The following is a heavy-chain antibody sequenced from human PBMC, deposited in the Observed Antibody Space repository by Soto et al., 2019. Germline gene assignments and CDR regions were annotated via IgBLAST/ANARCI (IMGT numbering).Heavy chain of an antibody. Sequence: QVQLQESGPGLVKPSQTLSLTCTVSGGSISSVGYYWSWIRQHPGQGLEWIGYIYNSGSTHYNPSLKSRITMSVETSKNHSSLKLSSVTVADTAVYFCARETVGTIDRWGQGTLVTVSS. CDR1: GGSISSVGYY. CDR3: ARETVGTIDR. J-gene: IGHJ5*02. D-gene: IGHD5-12*01. CDR2: IYNSGST. V-gene: IGHV4-31*03.